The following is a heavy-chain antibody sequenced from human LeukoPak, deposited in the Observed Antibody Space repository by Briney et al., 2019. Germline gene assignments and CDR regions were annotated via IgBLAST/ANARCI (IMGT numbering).Heavy chain of an antibody. D-gene: IGHD3-22*01. CDR2: ISSRGSSI. Sequence: GGSLRLSCAASGFTFSDYYMSWIRQAPGKGLEWVSYISSRGSSIYYADSLKGRFTISRDNAKNSLYLQMNSLRAEDTAVYYCARDDLGYYEGIPDAIDYWGQGTLVTVSS. CDR3: ARDDLGYYEGIPDAIDY. CDR1: GFTFSDYY. J-gene: IGHJ4*02. V-gene: IGHV3-11*04.